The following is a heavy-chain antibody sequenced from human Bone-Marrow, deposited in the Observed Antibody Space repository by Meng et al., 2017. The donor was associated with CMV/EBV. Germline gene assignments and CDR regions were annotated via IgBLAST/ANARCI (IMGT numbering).Heavy chain of an antibody. V-gene: IGHV3-23*03. J-gene: IGHJ4*02. Sequence: GGSLRLSCAASGFTFSSYTMNWVRQAPGKGLEWVSVIQSGSWRTYYADSMKGRFTITRDNSQNTLYLEMKSLRAEDTAIYYCAKDYIVRGGLFDYWGQGTLVTVSS. D-gene: IGHD2-8*01. CDR1: GFTFSSYT. CDR2: IQSGSWRT. CDR3: AKDYIVRGGLFDY.